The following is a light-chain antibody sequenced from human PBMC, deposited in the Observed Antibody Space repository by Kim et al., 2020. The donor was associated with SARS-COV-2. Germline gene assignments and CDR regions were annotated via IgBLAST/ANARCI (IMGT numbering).Light chain of an antibody. CDR2: GKD. J-gene: IGLJ2*01. Sequence: VALGQTVRITCQGDSLRSYYATWYQQKPGQVPKVVIYGKDNRPSGVSDRFSGSSSGNTAYLTITGTQAGDEADYYCNSRDSNDYVVFGGGTKVTVL. CDR1: SLRSYY. CDR3: NSRDSNDYVV. V-gene: IGLV3-19*01.